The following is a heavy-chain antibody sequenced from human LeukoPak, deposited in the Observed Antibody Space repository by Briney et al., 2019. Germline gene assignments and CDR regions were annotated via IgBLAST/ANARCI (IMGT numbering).Heavy chain of an antibody. Sequence: ASVKVSCKASGGTFSSYAISGVRQAPGQGLEWMGGIIPIFGTANYAQKFQGRVTITADKSTSTAYMELSSLRSEDTAVYYCARGGGYGSGSYADDYYMDVWGKGTTVTVSS. V-gene: IGHV1-69*06. CDR2: IIPIFGTA. D-gene: IGHD3-10*01. CDR3: ARGGGYGSGSYADDYYMDV. J-gene: IGHJ6*03. CDR1: GGTFSSYA.